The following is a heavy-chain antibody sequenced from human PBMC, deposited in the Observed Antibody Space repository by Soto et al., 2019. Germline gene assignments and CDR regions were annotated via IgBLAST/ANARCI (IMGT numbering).Heavy chain of an antibody. Sequence: SGPTLVNPTQTLTLTCTFSGFSLNTRGVGVGWIRQPPGKALEWLALISWDDDKRYSPSLKSRLTITKDTSKNQVVLTMTNMDPVDTATYYCARMIKYQSFDPWGQGTLVTVSS. V-gene: IGHV2-5*02. J-gene: IGHJ5*02. CDR3: ARMIKYQSFDP. D-gene: IGHD2-2*01. CDR1: GFSLNTRGVG. CDR2: ISWDDDK.